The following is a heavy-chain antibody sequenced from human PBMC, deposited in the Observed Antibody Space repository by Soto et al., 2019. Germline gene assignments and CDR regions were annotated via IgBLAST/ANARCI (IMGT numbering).Heavy chain of an antibody. CDR1: GGTFSSYT. CDR3: AGGNPLDY. J-gene: IGHJ4*02. V-gene: IGHV1-69*02. D-gene: IGHD2-15*01. Sequence: QGQLVQSGAEENKPGSSVKVACKASGGTFSSYTISWLRQAPGQGLEWMGRIIPILGIANYAQKFQGRVTITADKATSTAYIELSSLRSEDTAVYYCAGGNPLDYWGQGTLVTVSS. CDR2: IIPILGIA.